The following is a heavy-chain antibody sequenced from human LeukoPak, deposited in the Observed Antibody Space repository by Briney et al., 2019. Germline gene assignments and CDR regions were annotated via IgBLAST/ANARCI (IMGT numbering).Heavy chain of an antibody. D-gene: IGHD6-13*01. J-gene: IGHJ4*02. CDR3: ARDQSSSWFFDY. CDR2: ISYDGSNK. Sequence: HPGGSLRLSCAASGFTFSSYAMHWVRQAPGKGLEWVAVISYDGSNKYYADSVKGRFTISRDNSKNTLYLQMNSLRAEDTAVYYCARDQSSSWFFDYWGQGTLVTVSS. V-gene: IGHV3-30-3*01. CDR1: GFTFSSYA.